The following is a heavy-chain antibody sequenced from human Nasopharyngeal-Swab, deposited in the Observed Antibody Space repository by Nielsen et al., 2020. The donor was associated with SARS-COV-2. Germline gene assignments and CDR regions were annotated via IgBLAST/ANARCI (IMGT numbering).Heavy chain of an antibody. CDR3: ARDYWGIAAAGTPGY. CDR2: LWSDGSNN. Sequence: WIRRPPGKGLEWVAFLWSDGSNNYYADSVKGRFTISRDNSKNTLYLQMNSLRAEDTAVYYCARDYWGIAAAGTPGYWGQGTLVTVSS. J-gene: IGHJ4*02. V-gene: IGHV3-33*01. D-gene: IGHD6-13*01.